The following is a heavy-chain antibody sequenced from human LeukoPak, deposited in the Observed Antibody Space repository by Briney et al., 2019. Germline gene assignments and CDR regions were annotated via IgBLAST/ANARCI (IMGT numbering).Heavy chain of an antibody. V-gene: IGHV1-69*04. D-gene: IGHD6-13*01. Sequence: SVKVSCKASGGTFSSYAISWVRQAPGQGLEWMGRIIPILGIANYAQKFQGRVTITADKSTSTAYMELSSLRSEDTAVYYCARTPGSSWYEASAFDIWGQGTMVTVSS. J-gene: IGHJ3*02. CDR1: GGTFSSYA. CDR2: IIPILGIA. CDR3: ARTPGSSWYEASAFDI.